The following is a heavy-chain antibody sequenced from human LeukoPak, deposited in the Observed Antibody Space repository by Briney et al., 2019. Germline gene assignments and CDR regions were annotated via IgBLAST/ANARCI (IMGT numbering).Heavy chain of an antibody. D-gene: IGHD6-13*01. J-gene: IGHJ4*02. CDR3: ARFQAAAGTRGFDY. CDR1: GFTLSSYS. CDR2: TGSSSTTI. Sequence: GGSLRLSCAASGFTLSSYSMNWVRQAPGKGLEWVSYTGSSSTTIYYADSVKGRFTISRDNAKNSLYLQMNSLKAEDTAVYYCARFQAAAGTRGFDYWGQGTLVIVSS. V-gene: IGHV3-48*01.